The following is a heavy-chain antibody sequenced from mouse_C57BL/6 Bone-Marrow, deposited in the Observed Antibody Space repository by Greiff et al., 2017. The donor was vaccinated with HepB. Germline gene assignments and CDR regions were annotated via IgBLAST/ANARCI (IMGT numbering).Heavy chain of an antibody. J-gene: IGHJ1*03. Sequence: QVQLKESGAELVKPGASVKMSCKASGYTFTSYWITWVKQRPGQGLEWIGDIYPGSGSTNYNEKFKSKATLTVDTSSSTAYMQLSSLTSEDSAVYYCAKGSSRYFDVWGTGTTVTVSS. D-gene: IGHD1-1*01. CDR2: IYPGSGST. CDR3: AKGSSRYFDV. CDR1: GYTFTSYW. V-gene: IGHV1-55*01.